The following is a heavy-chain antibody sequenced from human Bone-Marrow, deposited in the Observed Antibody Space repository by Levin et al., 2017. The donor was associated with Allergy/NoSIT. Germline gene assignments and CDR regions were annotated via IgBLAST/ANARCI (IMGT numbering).Heavy chain of an antibody. Sequence: GESLKISCKASGYTFTDYYIHWVRQAPGQGLEWMGIINPSGGSTNYAQELQGRVTMTRDTSTSTVFMELSSLTSDDTAVYYCASAYSEYAVGEYWGQGTLVTVSS. CDR1: GYTFTDYY. D-gene: IGHD5-12*01. V-gene: IGHV1-46*04. J-gene: IGHJ4*02. CDR2: INPSGGST. CDR3: ASAYSEYAVGEY.